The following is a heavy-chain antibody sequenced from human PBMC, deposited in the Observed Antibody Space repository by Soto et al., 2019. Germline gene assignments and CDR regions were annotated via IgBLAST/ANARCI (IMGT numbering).Heavy chain of an antibody. CDR1: GGTFSSYA. V-gene: IGHV1-69*06. J-gene: IGHJ5*02. Sequence: QVQLVQSVAEVKKPGSSVKVSCKASGGTFSSYAISWVRQAPGQGLEWMGGIIPIFGTANYAQKFQGRVTITADKSTSTAYMELSSLSSEDTAVYSCASSGGWNYPWFDPWGQGTLVTVSS. D-gene: IGHD1-7*01. CDR3: ASSGGWNYPWFDP. CDR2: IIPIFGTA.